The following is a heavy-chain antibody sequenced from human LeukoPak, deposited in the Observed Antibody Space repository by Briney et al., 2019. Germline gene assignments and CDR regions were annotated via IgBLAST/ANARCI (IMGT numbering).Heavy chain of an antibody. CDR2: IYHSGNT. J-gene: IGHJ6*02. CDR1: GYSISSGYY. V-gene: IGHV4-38-2*02. CDR3: ARTFQAPSYGDSDSRTKYPYSMDV. Sequence: SETLSLTCTVSGYSISSGYYWGWIRQPPGKGLEWIGSIYHSGNTYYNPSLKSRVTISVDTSKNQFSLNLSSVTAADTAVYYCARTFQAPSYGDSDSRTKYPYSMDVWGQGTMVAVSS. D-gene: IGHD4-17*01.